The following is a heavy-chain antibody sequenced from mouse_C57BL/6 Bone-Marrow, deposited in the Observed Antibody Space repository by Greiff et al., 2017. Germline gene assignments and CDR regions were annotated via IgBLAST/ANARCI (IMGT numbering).Heavy chain of an antibody. J-gene: IGHJ2*01. CDR2: IRSKSSNYAT. V-gene: IGHV10-3*01. CDR3: VRGSNPGGYFDY. CDR1: GFTFNTYA. Sequence: DGSLKLSCAASGFTFNTYAMHWVRQAPGKGLEWVARIRSKSSNYATYYADSVKDRFTISRDDSQSMLYLQMNNLKTEDTAMYYCVRGSNPGGYFDYWGQGTTLTVSS. D-gene: IGHD4-1*01.